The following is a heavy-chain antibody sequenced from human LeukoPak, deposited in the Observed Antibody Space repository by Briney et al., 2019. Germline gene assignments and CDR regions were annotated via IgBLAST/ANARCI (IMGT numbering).Heavy chain of an antibody. CDR1: GFTFSSYN. J-gene: IGHJ4*02. Sequence: GGSLRLSCAASGFTFSSYNMNWVRQAPGKGLEWVSSISSSSNYIYYADSVKGRFTISRDNAKSSLYLQMNSLRAEDTAVYYCANPQGTTVTQFFDYWGQGTLVTVSS. CDR2: ISSSSNYI. CDR3: ANPQGTTVTQFFDY. V-gene: IGHV3-21*04. D-gene: IGHD4-17*01.